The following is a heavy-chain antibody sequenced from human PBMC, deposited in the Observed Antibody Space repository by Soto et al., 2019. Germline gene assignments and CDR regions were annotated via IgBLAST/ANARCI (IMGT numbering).Heavy chain of an antibody. Sequence: QVQLQESGPGLVKPSETLSLTCTVSGGSVRSSSYYWSWIRQPPGKRLEWIGFIDYSGRTKYNPSLKSRVTISIDRSKNQFSLELSSVTAADTAVYYCASQEESPNDSGSYLIDYWGQGILVAVSS. CDR2: IDYSGRT. CDR1: GGSVRSSSYY. J-gene: IGHJ4*02. CDR3: ASQEESPNDSGSYLIDY. V-gene: IGHV4-61*01. D-gene: IGHD3-10*01.